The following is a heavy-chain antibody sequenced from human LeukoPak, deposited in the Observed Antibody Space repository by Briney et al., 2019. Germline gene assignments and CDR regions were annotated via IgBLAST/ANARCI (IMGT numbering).Heavy chain of an antibody. CDR3: ANPPTLGYCSSTSCYTEGGAFDI. J-gene: IGHJ3*02. V-gene: IGHV3-23*01. D-gene: IGHD2-2*02. CDR2: ISGSGGST. Sequence: PGGSLRLSCAASGFTFSSYAMSWVRQAPGKGLEWVSAISGSGGSTYYADSVKCRFTISRDNSKNTLYLQMNSLRAEDTAVYYCANPPTLGYCSSTSCYTEGGAFDIWGQGTMVTVSS. CDR1: GFTFSSYA.